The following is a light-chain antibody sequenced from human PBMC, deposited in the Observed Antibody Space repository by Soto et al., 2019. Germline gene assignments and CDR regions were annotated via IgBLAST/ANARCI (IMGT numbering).Light chain of an antibody. CDR2: NAS. CDR1: QSISSW. Sequence: DIQMTQSPSTLSASVADRVTITCRASQSISSWLAWYQQKPGKAPKLLIYNASSLESGVPSRFSGSGSGTEFTLTISSLQPDDFATYYCQQYNSYSPTFGQGTKVDI. V-gene: IGKV1-5*01. J-gene: IGKJ1*01. CDR3: QQYNSYSPT.